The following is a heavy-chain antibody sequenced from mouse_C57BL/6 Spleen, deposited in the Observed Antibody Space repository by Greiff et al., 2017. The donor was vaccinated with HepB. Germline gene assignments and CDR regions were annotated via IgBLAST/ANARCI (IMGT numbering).Heavy chain of an antibody. Sequence: VQLQQSGAELVRPGASVKLSCKASGYTFTDYYINWVKQRPGQGLEWIARIYPGSGNTYYNEKFKGKATLTAVKSSSTAYMQLSSLTSEDSAVYFCARGYYGSRYGDYAMDYWGQGTSVTVSS. CDR1: GYTFTDYY. CDR3: ARGYYGSRYGDYAMDY. CDR2: IYPGSGNT. D-gene: IGHD1-1*01. V-gene: IGHV1-76*01. J-gene: IGHJ4*01.